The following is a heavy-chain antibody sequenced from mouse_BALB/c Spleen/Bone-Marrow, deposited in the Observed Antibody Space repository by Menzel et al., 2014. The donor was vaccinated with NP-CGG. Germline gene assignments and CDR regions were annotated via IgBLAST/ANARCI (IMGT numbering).Heavy chain of an antibody. CDR1: GYTFTDYW. Sequence: VQLQQSGAELVMPGASVKMSCKASGYTFTDYWMHWVKQRPGQGLEWIGAIDTSDSYTSYNQKFKGKATLTVDESSSTAYMQLSSLTSEASAVYYCARSDYRYDPFAYWGQGTLVTVSA. D-gene: IGHD2-14*01. CDR2: IDTSDSYT. V-gene: IGHV1-69*01. J-gene: IGHJ3*01. CDR3: ARSDYRYDPFAY.